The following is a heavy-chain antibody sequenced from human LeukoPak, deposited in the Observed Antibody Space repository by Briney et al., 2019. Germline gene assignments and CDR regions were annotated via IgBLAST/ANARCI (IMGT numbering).Heavy chain of an antibody. CDR3: ARGYYDSSARFDP. Sequence: EGSLRLSCAASGFSFSSYAMHWVRQAPDKGLEWVAVISYDGSNKYYADSVKGRFTISRDNFKNTLYLQMNSLRAEDTAVYYCARGYYDSSARFDPWGQGTLVTVSS. V-gene: IGHV3-30-3*01. CDR1: GFSFSSYA. CDR2: ISYDGSNK. J-gene: IGHJ5*02. D-gene: IGHD3-22*01.